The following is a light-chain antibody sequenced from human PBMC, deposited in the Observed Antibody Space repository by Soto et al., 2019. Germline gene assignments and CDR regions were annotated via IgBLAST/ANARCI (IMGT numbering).Light chain of an antibody. J-gene: IGKJ1*01. CDR3: QQCYNWPRT. CDR1: QSVSSN. Sequence: DIQMTQSPASLSASVGDRVTITCRASQSVSSNLDWYQQKPGQAPRLLIYGASTWPSGIPARFSGSGSGTEFTLTISSLQPEDFAVYYCQQCYNWPRTFGQGTKVDIK. V-gene: IGKV1-39*01. CDR2: GAS.